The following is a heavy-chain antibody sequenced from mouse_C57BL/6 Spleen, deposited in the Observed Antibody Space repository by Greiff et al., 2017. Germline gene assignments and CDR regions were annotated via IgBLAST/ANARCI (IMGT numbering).Heavy chain of an antibody. D-gene: IGHD2-4*01. Sequence: VQLQESGPGLVQPSQSLSITCTVSGFSLTSYGVHWVRQSPGKGLEWLGVIWSGGSTDYNAAFISRLSISKDNSKSQVFFNMNSLQADDTAIYYCASIYYDYGGFAYWGQGTLVTVSA. CDR2: IWSGGST. CDR1: GFSLTSYG. CDR3: ASIYYDYGGFAY. V-gene: IGHV2-2*01. J-gene: IGHJ3*01.